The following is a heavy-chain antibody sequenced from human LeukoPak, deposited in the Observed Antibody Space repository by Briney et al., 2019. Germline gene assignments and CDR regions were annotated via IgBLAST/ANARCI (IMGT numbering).Heavy chain of an antibody. Sequence: SENLSLTCTVSGCSISSYYWSWIRQPPGKGLEWIGYIYYTGSTNYNPSLKSRVTISVDTSKNQFSLKLSSGTAADTAVYYCARSDYGSGSYYFDYWGQGTLVTVSS. V-gene: IGHV4-59*01. D-gene: IGHD3-10*01. CDR3: ARSDYGSGSYYFDY. CDR2: IYYTGST. J-gene: IGHJ4*02. CDR1: GCSISSYY.